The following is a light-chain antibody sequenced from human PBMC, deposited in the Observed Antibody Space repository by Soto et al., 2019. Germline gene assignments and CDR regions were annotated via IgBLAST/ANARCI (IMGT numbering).Light chain of an antibody. Sequence: EIVMTQSPATLSVSPVERATLSCRASQNIDINIVWYQQKPGQAPRLLIFRASTRATGIPARFSGSGSGTEFTLTISSLQSEDFAVYYCQQYHQWPPITFGQGTRLEIK. CDR1: QNIDIN. CDR2: RAS. V-gene: IGKV3-15*01. J-gene: IGKJ5*01. CDR3: QQYHQWPPIT.